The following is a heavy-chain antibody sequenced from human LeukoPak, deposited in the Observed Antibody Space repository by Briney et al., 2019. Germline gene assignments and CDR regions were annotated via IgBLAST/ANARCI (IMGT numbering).Heavy chain of an antibody. CDR3: AKELPMVRGVGYFDY. J-gene: IGHJ4*02. V-gene: IGHV3-23*01. Sequence: GGSLRLSCAASGFTVSGNYMSWVRQSPGKGLEWVSAISGSGGSTYYADSVKGRFTISRDNSKSTLYLQMNSLRAEDTAVYYCAKELPMVRGVGYFDYWGQGTLVTVSS. CDR2: ISGSGGST. CDR1: GFTVSGNY. D-gene: IGHD3-10*01.